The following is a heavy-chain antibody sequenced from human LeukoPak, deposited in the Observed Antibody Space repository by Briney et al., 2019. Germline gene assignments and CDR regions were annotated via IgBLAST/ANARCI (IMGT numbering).Heavy chain of an antibody. D-gene: IGHD6-19*01. CDR3: ATEGYSSGWNYYYYGMDV. CDR1: GYTLTELS. J-gene: IGHJ6*02. Sequence: ASGKVSCKVSGYTLTELSMHWVRQAPGKGLEWMGGFDPEDGETIYAQKFQGRVTMTEDTSTDTAYMELSSLRSEDTAVYYCATEGYSSGWNYYYYGMDVWGQGTTVTVSS. V-gene: IGHV1-24*01. CDR2: FDPEDGET.